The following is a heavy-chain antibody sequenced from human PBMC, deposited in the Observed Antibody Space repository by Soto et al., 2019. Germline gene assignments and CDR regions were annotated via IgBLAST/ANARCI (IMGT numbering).Heavy chain of an antibody. Sequence: QVQLVQSGAEVKKPGASVKVSCKASGYTFTSYGISWVRQAPGQGLEWMGWISAYNGNTNYAQKLQGRVTMTTDTSTSIGYMELRGLRSDDTAVYYCARTYGGNPLGYWGQGTLVTVSS. J-gene: IGHJ4*02. CDR1: GYTFTSYG. CDR2: ISAYNGNT. D-gene: IGHD2-15*01. V-gene: IGHV1-18*01. CDR3: ARTYGGNPLGY.